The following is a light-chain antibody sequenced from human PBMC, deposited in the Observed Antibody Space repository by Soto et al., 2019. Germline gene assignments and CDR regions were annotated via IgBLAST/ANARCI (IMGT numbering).Light chain of an antibody. Sequence: QSVLTQPPSVSEAPRQRVTISCSGSSSNIGNNPVNWYQQLPGKAPKLLIYYDDLLPSGVSDRFSGSKSGTSASLAISGLQSEDEAHYYCETWDDSLNGPVFGGGTKVTVL. CDR3: ETWDDSLNGPV. CDR2: YDD. V-gene: IGLV1-36*01. J-gene: IGLJ2*01. CDR1: SSNIGNNP.